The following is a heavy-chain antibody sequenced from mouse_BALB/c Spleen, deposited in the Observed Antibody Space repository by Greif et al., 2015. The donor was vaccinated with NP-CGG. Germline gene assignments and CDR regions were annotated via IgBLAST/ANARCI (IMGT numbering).Heavy chain of an antibody. CDR1: GYAFTNYL. V-gene: IGHV1-54*01. Sequence: VQLQQSGAELVRPGNSVKVSCKASGYAFTNYLMEWVKQRPGQGLEWIGVINPGSGGTNYNEKFKGKATLTADKSSSTAYMQLSSLASDDSAVYFCARGYGNGWYFDVWGAGTTVTVSS. J-gene: IGHJ1*01. CDR2: INPGSGGT. CDR3: ARGYGNGWYFDV. D-gene: IGHD2-1*01.